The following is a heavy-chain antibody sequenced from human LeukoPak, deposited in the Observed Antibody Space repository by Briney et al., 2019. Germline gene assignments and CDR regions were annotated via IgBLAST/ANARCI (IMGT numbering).Heavy chain of an antibody. J-gene: IGHJ4*02. V-gene: IGHV3-23*01. CDR2: ISGSGGST. Sequence: PGGSLRLSCAASGFTFSSYAMSWVRQAPGKGLEWVSAISGSGGSTYYADSVKSRFTISRDNSKNTLYLQMNSLGAEDTAVYYCAILAGDYGYYFGYWGQGTRVTVSS. CDR3: AILAGDYGYYFGY. D-gene: IGHD4-17*01. CDR1: GFTFSSYA.